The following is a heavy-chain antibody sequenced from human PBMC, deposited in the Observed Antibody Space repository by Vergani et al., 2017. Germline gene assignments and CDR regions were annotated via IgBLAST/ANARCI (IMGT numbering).Heavy chain of an antibody. CDR3: AKDEPKLSLDY. V-gene: IGHV3-48*03. CDR1: GFTFSSYE. J-gene: IGHJ4*02. D-gene: IGHD5-18*01. CDR2: ISSSGSTI. Sequence: EVQLVESGGGLVQPGGSLRLSCAVFGFTFSSYEMNWVRQAPGKGLEWVSYISSSGSTIYYADSVKGRFTISRDNSKNTLYLQMNSLRAEDTAVYYCAKDEPKLSLDYWGQGTLVTVSS.